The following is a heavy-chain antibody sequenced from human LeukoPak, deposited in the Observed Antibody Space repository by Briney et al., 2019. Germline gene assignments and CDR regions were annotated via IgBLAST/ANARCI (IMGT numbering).Heavy chain of an antibody. J-gene: IGHJ4*02. V-gene: IGHV3-21*06. CDR3: ARGRYHHDSSGYSSFYH. CDR2: ISSSTSYI. Sequence: GGSLRLSCAASGFTFSSYSMNWVRQAPGKGLEWVSSISSSTSYIHYADSVKGRFTISRDNAQNSLYLQMSSLRAEDTAVYYCARGRYHHDSSGYSSFYHWGQGTLVTVSS. CDR1: GFTFSSYS. D-gene: IGHD3-22*01.